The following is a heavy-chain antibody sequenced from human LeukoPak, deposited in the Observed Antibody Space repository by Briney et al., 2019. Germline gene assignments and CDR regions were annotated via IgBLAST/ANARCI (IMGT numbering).Heavy chain of an antibody. V-gene: IGHV4-59*01. CDR3: ARGTPGPVSPYYDFWSGYYT. CDR2: IYYSGST. D-gene: IGHD3-3*01. Sequence: PSETLSLTCTVSGGSISSYYWSWIRQHPGKGLEWIGYIYYSGSTNYNPSLKSRVTISVDTSKNQFSLKLSSVTAADTAVYYCARGTPGPVSPYYDFWSGYYTWGQGTLVTVSS. CDR1: GGSISSYY. J-gene: IGHJ5*02.